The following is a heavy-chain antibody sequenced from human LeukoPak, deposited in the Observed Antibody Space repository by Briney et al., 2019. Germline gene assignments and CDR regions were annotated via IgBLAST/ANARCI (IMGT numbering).Heavy chain of an antibody. D-gene: IGHD3-10*01. CDR2: INSEGSST. J-gene: IGHJ4*02. CDR1: GFTFSSCW. Sequence: GGSLRLSCAASGFTFSSCWMHWVRQAPGKGLVWVSRINSEGSSTTYADSVKGRFTISRDNAKNTLYLQMNSLRAEDTAVYYCVRGRPGIAELFDYWGQGTLVTVSS. CDR3: VRGRPGIAELFDY. V-gene: IGHV3-74*01.